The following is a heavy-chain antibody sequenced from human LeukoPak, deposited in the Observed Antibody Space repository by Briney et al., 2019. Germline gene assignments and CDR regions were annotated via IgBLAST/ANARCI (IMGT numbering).Heavy chain of an antibody. CDR3: ARGDNGGYYLDY. V-gene: IGHV1-18*01. J-gene: IGHJ4*01. D-gene: IGHD3-22*01. Sequence: ASVKVSCKASGYTFTTYGFNWVRQAPGQGLEWMGWISAYNDNTNYAQKLQTRVTMTTDTSTSTAYMELRSLRSDDTAVYYCARGDNGGYYLDYWGQGTLVTVSS. CDR1: GYTFTTYG. CDR2: ISAYNDNT.